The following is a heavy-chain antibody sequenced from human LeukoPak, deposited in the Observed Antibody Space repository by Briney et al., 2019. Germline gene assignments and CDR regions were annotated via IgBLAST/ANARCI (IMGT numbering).Heavy chain of an antibody. V-gene: IGHV1-8*03. CDR3: ARWAYQLLYGSYYYYYMDV. Sequence: ASVKVSCKASGYTFTSYGINWVRQATGQGLEWMGWMNPNSGNTGYAQKFQGRVTITRNTSISTAYMELSSLRSEDTAVYYCARWAYQLLYGSYYYYYMDVWGKGTTVTVSS. CDR1: GYTFTSYG. D-gene: IGHD2-2*02. J-gene: IGHJ6*03. CDR2: MNPNSGNT.